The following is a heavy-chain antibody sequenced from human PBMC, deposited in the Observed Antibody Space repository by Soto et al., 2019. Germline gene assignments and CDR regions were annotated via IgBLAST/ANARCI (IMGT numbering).Heavy chain of an antibody. Sequence: QVQLVQSGAEVKKPGSSVKVSCKASGGTFSSYAIGWVRQAPGQGLEWMGGIIPIFGTANYAQKFQGRVTITADESTSTAYMELSSLRSEDTAMYYCARASGIAAAGDYYYGMDVWGQGTTVTVSS. CDR2: IIPIFGTA. D-gene: IGHD6-13*01. J-gene: IGHJ6*02. CDR3: ARASGIAAAGDYYYGMDV. V-gene: IGHV1-69*01. CDR1: GGTFSSYA.